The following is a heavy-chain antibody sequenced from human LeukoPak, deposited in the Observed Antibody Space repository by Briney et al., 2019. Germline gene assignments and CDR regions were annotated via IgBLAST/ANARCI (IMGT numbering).Heavy chain of an antibody. CDR3: AREGYCSGGSCPNSKYNCFDP. CDR2: INPNSGGT. J-gene: IGHJ5*02. D-gene: IGHD2-15*01. CDR1: GYTFTDYY. V-gene: IGHV1-2*02. Sequence: GASVKVSCKASGYTFTDYYMHWVRQAPGQGLEWMGWINPNSGGTNYAQKFQGRVTMTRDTSISTAYMELSRLRSDDTAVYYCAREGYCSGGSCPNSKYNCFDPWGQGTVVTVSS.